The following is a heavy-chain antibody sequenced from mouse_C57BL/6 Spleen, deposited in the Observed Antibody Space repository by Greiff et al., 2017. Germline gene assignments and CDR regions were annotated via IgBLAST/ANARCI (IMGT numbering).Heavy chain of an antibody. D-gene: IGHD4-1*01. J-gene: IGHJ2*01. Sequence: QVQLKESGAELVRPGASVTLSCTASGYTFTDYEMHWVKQTPVHGLEWIGAIDPETGGTAYNQKFKGKAILTADKSSSTAYMELRSLTSEDSAVYYCTKTGTNYWGQGTTLSVSS. CDR3: TKTGTNY. CDR1: GYTFTDYE. V-gene: IGHV1-15*01. CDR2: IDPETGGT.